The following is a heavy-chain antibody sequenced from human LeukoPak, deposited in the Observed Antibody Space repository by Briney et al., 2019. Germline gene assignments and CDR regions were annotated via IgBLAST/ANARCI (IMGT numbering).Heavy chain of an antibody. J-gene: IGHJ4*02. D-gene: IGHD2-2*01. V-gene: IGHV3-23*01. CDR3: AHGTMYQLDY. CDR1: GFSFSSDG. CDR2: ILGGAGST. Sequence: GGSLRLSCSASGFSFSSDGMSWVRQAPGKGLEWVSGILGGAGSTYYADSVKGRFTISRDNSKNTLYLQMNSLRAEDTAVYYCAHGTMYQLDYWGQGTLVTVSS.